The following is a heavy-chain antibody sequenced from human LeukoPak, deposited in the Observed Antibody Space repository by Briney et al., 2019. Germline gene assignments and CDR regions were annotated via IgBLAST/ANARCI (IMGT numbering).Heavy chain of an antibody. D-gene: IGHD3-22*01. V-gene: IGHV3-30*02. CDR3: AKDTAPYYYDSSGYFRGDAFDI. CDR2: IRYDGSNK. Sequence: AGGSLRLSCAASGFTFSSYGMHWVRQAPGKGLEWVAFIRYDGSNKYYADSVKGRFTISRDNSKNTLYLQMNSLRAEDTAVYYCAKDTAPYYYDSSGYFRGDAFDIWGQGTMVTVSS. J-gene: IGHJ3*02. CDR1: GFTFSSYG.